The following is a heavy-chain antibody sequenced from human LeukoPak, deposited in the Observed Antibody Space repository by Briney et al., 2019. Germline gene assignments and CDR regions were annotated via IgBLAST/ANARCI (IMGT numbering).Heavy chain of an antibody. V-gene: IGHV3-30*18. Sequence: GGSLRLSCAASGFTFSSYGMHWVRQAPGKGLEWVAVISYDGSNKHYADSVKGRFTISRDNSKNTLYLQMNSLRAEDTAVYYCAKNRYQQLVQLIDYWDQGTLVTVSS. CDR2: ISYDGSNK. J-gene: IGHJ4*02. CDR1: GFTFSSYG. D-gene: IGHD6-13*01. CDR3: AKNRYQQLVQLIDY.